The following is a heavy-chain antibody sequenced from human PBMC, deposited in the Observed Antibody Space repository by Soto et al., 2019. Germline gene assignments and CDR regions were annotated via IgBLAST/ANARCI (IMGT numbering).Heavy chain of an antibody. V-gene: IGHV3-74*01. D-gene: IGHD2-21*01. CDR1: GFSFSDYW. CDR2: INRDGSYP. Sequence: EVQLAESGGDLVQPGGSLTLSCVASGFSFSDYWMHWVRQVEGEGLVWVSRINRDGSYPVVSDAVKGRCTISRDNAMNTVYLHMSSLRAEDTAVYYCARDRRYNDLWTLHMDVWGRGTMVTVSS. CDR3: ARDRRYNDLWTLHMDV. J-gene: IGHJ6*02.